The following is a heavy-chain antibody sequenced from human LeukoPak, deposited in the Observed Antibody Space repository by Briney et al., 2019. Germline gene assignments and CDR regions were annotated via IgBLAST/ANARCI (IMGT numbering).Heavy chain of an antibody. Sequence: GASVKVSCTASGYTFTGYYMHWVRQAPGQGLEWMGIINPSGGSTSYAQKFQGRVTMTRDTSTSTVYMELSSLRSEDTAVYYCARDPNPSGSYLDIWGQGTMVTVSS. D-gene: IGHD1-26*01. CDR2: INPSGGST. V-gene: IGHV1-46*01. J-gene: IGHJ3*02. CDR3: ARDPNPSGSYLDI. CDR1: GYTFTGYY.